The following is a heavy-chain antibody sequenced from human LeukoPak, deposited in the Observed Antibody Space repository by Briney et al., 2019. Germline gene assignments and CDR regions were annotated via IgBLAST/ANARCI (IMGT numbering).Heavy chain of an antibody. J-gene: IGHJ4*02. CDR1: GFTFGSYA. V-gene: IGHV3-15*01. Sequence: GGSLRLSCAASGFTFGSYAMSWVRQAPGKGLEWVGRIKSKTDGGATHYAAPVKGRFTISRDDSKNTLYLQMNSLKTEDTAVYYCTTEAYYYDSGAIKYFDYWGQGTLVTVSS. CDR2: IKSKTDGGAT. D-gene: IGHD3-22*01. CDR3: TTEAYYYDSGAIKYFDY.